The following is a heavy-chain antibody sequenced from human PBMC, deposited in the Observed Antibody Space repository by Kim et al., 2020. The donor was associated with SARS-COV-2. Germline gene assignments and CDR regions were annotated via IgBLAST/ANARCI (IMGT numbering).Heavy chain of an antibody. V-gene: IGHV4-61*01. CDR2: IVGSGRT. Sequence: SETLSLICTVSGDSVTTSTSYWSWIRQSPGEGLEWIAYIVGSGRTKYNPSLMSRVTISLETSKNQFSLNLNAVTAANTAMYYCVRDDDNSGRVNWGQGT. D-gene: IGHD6-19*01. CDR1: GDSVTTSTSY. CDR3: VRDDDNSGRVN. J-gene: IGHJ4*02.